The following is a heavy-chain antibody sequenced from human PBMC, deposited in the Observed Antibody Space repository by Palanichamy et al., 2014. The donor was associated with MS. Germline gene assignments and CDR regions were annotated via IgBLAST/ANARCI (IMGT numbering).Heavy chain of an antibody. Sequence: EEQLLESGGGLLQPGDAARLSCAVSGFPVESKSMSWVRQVPGKGLDWVALLHNNGETYYADFVKGHFTISRDSSANTLDLQIHNVRVDDTAFYYCARDVYGVFDLWGQGTVLTVSS. CDR2: LHNNGET. D-gene: IGHD3-10*01. V-gene: IGHV3-53*01. J-gene: IGHJ4*02. CDR1: GFPVESKS. CDR3: ARDVYGVFDL.